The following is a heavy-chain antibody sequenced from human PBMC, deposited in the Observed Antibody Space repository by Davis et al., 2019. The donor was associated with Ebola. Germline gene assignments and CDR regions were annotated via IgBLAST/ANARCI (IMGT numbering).Heavy chain of an antibody. CDR2: IYYSGST. J-gene: IGHJ6*03. V-gene: IGHV4-31*03. D-gene: IGHD3-22*01. CDR3: ARDLRYDSSGYDYYFYMDV. Sequence: PSETLSPTCPVSGGSISRGGSYWTWIRQHPGKGREWIGYIYYSGSTYYKPSLKSRVTISLDTSKNQFSLNLYSVTAADTAVYYCARDLRYDSSGYDYYFYMDVWGKGTTVTVAS. CDR1: GGSISRGGSY.